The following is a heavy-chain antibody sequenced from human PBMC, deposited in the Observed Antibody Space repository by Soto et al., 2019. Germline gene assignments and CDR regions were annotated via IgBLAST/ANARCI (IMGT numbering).Heavy chain of an antibody. J-gene: IGHJ3*02. CDR3: AREARDYVDCSSTSCYRNDAFDI. V-gene: IGHV1-2*04. CDR1: GYTFTGYC. Sequence: GASVKVSCKASGYTFTGYCMHWVRQAPGQGLEWMGWINPNSGGTNYAQKFQGWVTMTRDTSISTAYMELSRLRSDDTAVYYCAREARDYVDCSSTSCYRNDAFDIWGQGTMVTVSS. D-gene: IGHD2-2*02. CDR2: INPNSGGT.